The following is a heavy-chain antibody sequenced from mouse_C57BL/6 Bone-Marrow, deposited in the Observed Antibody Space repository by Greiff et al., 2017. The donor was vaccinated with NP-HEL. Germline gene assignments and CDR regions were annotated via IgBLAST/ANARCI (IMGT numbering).Heavy chain of an antibody. D-gene: IGHD2-4*01. CDR1: GYTFTSYW. J-gene: IGHJ4*01. Sequence: QVQLKQPGAELVKPGASVKVSCKASGYTFTSYWMHWVKQRPGQGLEWIGRIHPSDSDTNYNQKFKGKATLTVDKSSSTAYMQLSSLTSEDSAVYYCAIGYQLRRGGYYAMDYWGQGTSVTVSS. CDR3: AIGYQLRRGGYYAMDY. CDR2: IHPSDSDT. V-gene: IGHV1-74*01.